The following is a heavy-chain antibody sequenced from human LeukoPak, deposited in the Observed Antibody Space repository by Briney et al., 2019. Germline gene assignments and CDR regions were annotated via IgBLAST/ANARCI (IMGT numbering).Heavy chain of an antibody. CDR3: ATDIVLVVAAVH. CDR2: IKQDGSEK. Sequence: GGSLRLSCAASGFTFNTYWMSWVRQAPGKGLEWVANIKQDGSEKYYVDSVMGRFTISRDNAKKSLYLQMNSLRAEDTAVYYCATDIVLVVAAVHWGQGTLVTVSS. J-gene: IGHJ4*02. D-gene: IGHD2-15*01. CDR1: GFTFNTYW. V-gene: IGHV3-7*03.